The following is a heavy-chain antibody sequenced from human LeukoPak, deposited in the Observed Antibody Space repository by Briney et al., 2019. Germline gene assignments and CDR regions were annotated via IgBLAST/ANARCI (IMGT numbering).Heavy chain of an antibody. D-gene: IGHD2-15*01. CDR1: GGSISDNY. CDR3: ARHPFATPFDY. Sequence: NASETLSLTCTVSGGSISDNYWSWIRQPPGKGLEWIGYAYYSGHTNYTSSLKSRVTMSLGTSKSQFSLRLSSVTAADTAVYFCARHPFATPFDYWGPGTLVTVSS. CDR2: AYYSGHT. V-gene: IGHV4-59*08. J-gene: IGHJ4*02.